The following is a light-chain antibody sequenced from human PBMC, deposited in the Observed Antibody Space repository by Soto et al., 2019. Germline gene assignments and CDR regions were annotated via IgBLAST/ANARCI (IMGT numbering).Light chain of an antibody. V-gene: IGKV3-11*01. CDR2: RVS. CDR3: QQRSTWPLT. J-gene: IGKJ4*01. CDR1: QSVSRF. Sequence: ETVLTQSPATLSLSPGERATLSCRASQSVSRFFAWYQQKPGQAPRLLIYRVSNRATGVPARFSGSGSGTDFTLSISSLEPEDSGVYYCQQRSTWPLTFGGGTKVEIK.